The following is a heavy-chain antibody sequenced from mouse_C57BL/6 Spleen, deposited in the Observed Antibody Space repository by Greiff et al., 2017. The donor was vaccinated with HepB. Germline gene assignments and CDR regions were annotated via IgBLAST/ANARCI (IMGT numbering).Heavy chain of an antibody. CDR1: GYTFTSYC. Sequence: QVQLQQPGTELVKPGASVKLSCTASGYTFTSYCMHWVKQRPGQGLEWIGNINPSNGGTNYNEKFKSKATLTVDKSSSTAYRQLSSLTSEDSAVYYCAREYYYGSTRDYWGQGTTLTVSS. D-gene: IGHD1-1*01. J-gene: IGHJ2*01. CDR2: INPSNGGT. V-gene: IGHV1-53*01. CDR3: AREYYYGSTRDY.